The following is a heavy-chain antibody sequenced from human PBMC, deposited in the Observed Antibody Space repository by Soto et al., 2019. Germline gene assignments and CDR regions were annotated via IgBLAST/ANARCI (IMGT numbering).Heavy chain of an antibody. J-gene: IGHJ4*02. V-gene: IGHV1-18*01. CDR1: GYTLNTYG. Sequence: QVQLVQSGAEVKKPGASVKVSCKASGYTLNTYGITWVRQAPGQGLEWMGWISANNDHTNYPQKLQGRFTMTTDTSTSTAYMEPRSSTSDDTAVYYCARGMYFDYWGQGTLVTVSS. CDR2: ISANNDHT. CDR3: ARGMYFDY.